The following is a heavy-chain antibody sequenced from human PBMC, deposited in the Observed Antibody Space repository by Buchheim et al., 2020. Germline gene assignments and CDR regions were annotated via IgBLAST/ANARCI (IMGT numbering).Heavy chain of an antibody. Sequence: EVQLVQSGAEVKKPGESLKISCEGSGYTFPHNWIAWVRQMPGKGLEWMGIIYPADSDTRYSPSFQGQVTISADNSINTAYLQWSSLKASDTAIYYCAKMSLDGNYIPSWFDPWGQGTL. J-gene: IGHJ5*02. CDR3: AKMSLDGNYIPSWFDP. CDR1: GYTFPHNW. V-gene: IGHV5-51*01. CDR2: IYPADSDT. D-gene: IGHD1-7*01.